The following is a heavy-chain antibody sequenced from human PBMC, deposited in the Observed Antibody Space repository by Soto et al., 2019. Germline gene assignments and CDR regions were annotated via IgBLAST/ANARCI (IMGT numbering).Heavy chain of an antibody. Sequence: QVQLVESGGGVVQPGRSLRLSCAASGFTFSSYGMHWVRQAPGKGLEWVAVIWYDGSNKYYADSVKGRFTISRDNSKNTLYLQMNSLRAEQTAGYYCARDHDSSGDPRWYFYLWGRGTLVTVAS. J-gene: IGHJ2*01. CDR3: ARDHDSSGDPRWYFYL. D-gene: IGHD3-22*01. V-gene: IGHV3-33*01. CDR1: GFTFSSYG. CDR2: IWYDGSNK.